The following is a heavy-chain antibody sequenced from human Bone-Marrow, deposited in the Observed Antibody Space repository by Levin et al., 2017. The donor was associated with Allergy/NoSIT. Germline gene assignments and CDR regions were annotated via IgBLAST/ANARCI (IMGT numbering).Heavy chain of an antibody. CDR3: AKDLGAT. CDR2: ISYDGSNK. D-gene: IGHD1-26*01. CDR1: GFTFSSYG. V-gene: IGHV3-30*18. J-gene: IGHJ4*02. Sequence: SGGSLRLSCAASGFTFSSYGMHWVRQAPGKGLEWVAVISYDGSNKYYADSVKGRFTISRDNSKNTLYLQMNSLRAEDTAVYYCAKDLGATWGQGTLVTVSS.